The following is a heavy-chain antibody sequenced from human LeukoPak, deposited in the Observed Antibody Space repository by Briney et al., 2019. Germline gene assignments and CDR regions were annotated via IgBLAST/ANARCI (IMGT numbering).Heavy chain of an antibody. J-gene: IGHJ4*02. V-gene: IGHV4-59*01. CDR3: ARSPHILTGRYYFVY. CDR1: GGSISSYY. Sequence: SETLSLTCTVSGGSISSYYWSWSRQPPGKGLEWIGYIYYSGSTNYNPSLKSRVTISVDTSKNQFSLKLSSVTAADTAVYYCARSPHILTGRYYFVYWGQGTLVTVSS. D-gene: IGHD3-9*01. CDR2: IYYSGST.